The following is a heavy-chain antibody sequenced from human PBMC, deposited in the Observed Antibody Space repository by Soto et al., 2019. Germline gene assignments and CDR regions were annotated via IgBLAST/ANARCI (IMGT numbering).Heavy chain of an antibody. J-gene: IGHJ4*02. V-gene: IGHV1-3*01. D-gene: IGHD3-3*01. CDR1: GYTFSSYA. CDR3: ARASAFWSGYYRYFDY. Sequence: GASVKVSCKAFGYTFSSYAIHWVRQAPGQRLEWMGWINAANGNTKYSQKFQGRVTIIRDTSASTAYMELSSLRFEDTAVYYCARASAFWSGYYRYFDYWGQGTLVTVSS. CDR2: INAANGNT.